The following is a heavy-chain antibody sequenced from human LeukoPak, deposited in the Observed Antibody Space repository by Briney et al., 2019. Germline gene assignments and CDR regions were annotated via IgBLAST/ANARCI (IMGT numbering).Heavy chain of an antibody. CDR1: GFTFDDYG. CDR3: ARDLLGGGYLYYYYYYMDV. CDR2: INWNGGST. J-gene: IGHJ6*03. D-gene: IGHD3-16*01. Sequence: GGSLRLSCAASGFTFDDYGMSWVRQAPGKGLEWVSGINWNGGSTGYADSVKGRFTISRDNAKNSLYLQMNSLRAEDTALYHCARDLLGGGYLYYYYYYMDVWGKGTTVTVSS. V-gene: IGHV3-20*01.